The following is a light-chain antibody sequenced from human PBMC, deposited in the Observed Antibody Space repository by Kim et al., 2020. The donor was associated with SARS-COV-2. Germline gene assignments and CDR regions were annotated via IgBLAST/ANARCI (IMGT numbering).Light chain of an antibody. V-gene: IGLV3-1*01. CDR1: KLGDKY. Sequence: SYELTQPHSVSVSPGQTASITCSGDKLGDKYACWYQQKPGQSPVLVIYQDSKRPSGIPERFSGSNSGNTATLTISGTQAMDEADYYCQAWDSNTGVFGGGTQLTFL. J-gene: IGLJ2*01. CDR3: QAWDSNTGV. CDR2: QDS.